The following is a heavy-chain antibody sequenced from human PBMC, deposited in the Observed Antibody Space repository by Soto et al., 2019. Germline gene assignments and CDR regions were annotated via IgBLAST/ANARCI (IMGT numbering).Heavy chain of an antibody. D-gene: IGHD3-22*01. CDR2: MNPNSGNT. Sequence: QVQLVQSGAEVKKPGASVKVSCKASGYTFTSYDINWVRQATGQGLEWKGWMNPNSGNTGYAQKIQGRVTMTRNTSISTAYMELSSLRSEDTAVYYCAIRITMIVADGFDSWGQGTLVTVSS. J-gene: IGHJ5*01. CDR1: GYTFTSYD. CDR3: AIRITMIVADGFDS. V-gene: IGHV1-8*01.